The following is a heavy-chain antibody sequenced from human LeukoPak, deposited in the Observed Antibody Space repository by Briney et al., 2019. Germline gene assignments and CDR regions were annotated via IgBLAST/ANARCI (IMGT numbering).Heavy chain of an antibody. CDR1: RASISDNY. CDR3: TIGGASGSLAH. D-gene: IGHD6-13*01. CDR2: TYTSGDT. J-gene: IGHJ4*02. Sequence: SETLSLTCTVSRASISDNYWSWSRQAAGKALEWIGRTYTSGDTNYNPSLKSRARVSVDTSKNQFYLSLTYVTAADTAVYYCTIGGASGSLAHWGPGTLVTVSS. V-gene: IGHV4-4*07.